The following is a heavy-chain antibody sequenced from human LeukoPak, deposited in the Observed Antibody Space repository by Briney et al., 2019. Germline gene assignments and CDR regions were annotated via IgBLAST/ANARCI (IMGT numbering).Heavy chain of an antibody. J-gene: IGHJ6*03. V-gene: IGHV3-21*01. Sequence: GGSLRLSCAASGSTFSSYSMNWVRRAPGKGLEWVSSISSSSSYIHYADSVKGRFTISRDNAKNSLYLQMNSLRAEDTAVYYCMTSSSHDYYYYMDVWGKGTTVTVSS. CDR2: ISSSSSYI. CDR3: MTSSSHDYYYYMDV. D-gene: IGHD6-6*01. CDR1: GSTFSSYS.